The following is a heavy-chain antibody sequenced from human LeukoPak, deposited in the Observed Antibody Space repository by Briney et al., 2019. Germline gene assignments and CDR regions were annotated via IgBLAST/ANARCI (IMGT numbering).Heavy chain of an antibody. Sequence: GGSLRLSCTASGFSFSSYAMTWVRQAPGKGLEWVSALSGTGGTRYYANSVKGRFTISRDNSKNTVYLQMNSLRADDTAVYYCAKDRIGTYYFFDSWGQGTLVTVS. CDR3: AKDRIGTYYFFDS. CDR2: LSGTGGTR. J-gene: IGHJ4*02. V-gene: IGHV3-23*01. D-gene: IGHD3-10*01. CDR1: GFSFSSYA.